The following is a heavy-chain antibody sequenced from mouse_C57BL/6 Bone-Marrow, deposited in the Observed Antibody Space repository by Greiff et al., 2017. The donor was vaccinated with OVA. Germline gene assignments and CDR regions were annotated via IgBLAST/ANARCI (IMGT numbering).Heavy chain of an antibody. CDR1: GFSLSTFGMG. V-gene: IGHV8-8*01. D-gene: IGHD2-1*01. J-gene: IGHJ3*01. CDR2: IWWDDDK. Sequence: QVTLKECGPGILQPSQTLSLTCSFSGFSLSTFGMGVGWIRQPSGKGLEWLAHIWWDDDKYYNPALKSRLTISKDTSKNQVFLKIANVDTADTATYYCARIAPIYYGNWFAYWGQGTLVTVSA. CDR3: ARIAPIYYGNWFAY.